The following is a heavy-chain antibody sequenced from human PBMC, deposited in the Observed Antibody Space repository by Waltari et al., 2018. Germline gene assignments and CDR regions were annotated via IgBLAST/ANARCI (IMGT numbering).Heavy chain of an antibody. CDR1: GWSFRGYY. Sequence: QVQLQQWGAGLLQPSATLSLPCAVSGWSFRGYYWSWIRQPPGKGLEWIGEINHSGSTNYNPSLKSRVSISIDTSKNQFSLKLSSVTAADTAVYYCARAGAWYAFDIWGQGTMVTVSS. CDR2: INHSGST. V-gene: IGHV4-34*01. J-gene: IGHJ3*02. CDR3: ARAGAWYAFDI. D-gene: IGHD6-19*01.